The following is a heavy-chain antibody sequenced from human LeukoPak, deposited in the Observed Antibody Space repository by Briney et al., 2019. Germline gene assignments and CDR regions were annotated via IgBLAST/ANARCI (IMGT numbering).Heavy chain of an antibody. V-gene: IGHV4-39*07. J-gene: IGHJ6*03. D-gene: IGHD6-6*01. CDR1: GGSISSRPYY. CDR2: ISYSGTT. Sequence: SETLSLTCTVSGGSISSRPYYWGWVRQPPGKGLEWIGTISYSGTTYYNPSLKSRVTISLDTSKNQFSLKLSSVTAADTAIYYCARDFSSSSTVYYYYHMDVWGKGTTVTVSS. CDR3: ARDFSSSSTVYYYYHMDV.